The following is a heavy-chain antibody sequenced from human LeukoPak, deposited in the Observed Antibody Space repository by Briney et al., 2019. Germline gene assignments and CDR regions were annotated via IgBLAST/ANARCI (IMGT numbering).Heavy chain of an antibody. J-gene: IGHJ4*02. CDR3: ATLGHIDY. D-gene: IGHD7-27*01. Sequence: SETLSLTCTVSGGSISSYYWSWIRQPPGKGLEWIGYIYYSGSTNYNPSLKSRVTISIDTSKNQFSLKLSSVTAADTAVYYCATLGHIDYWGQGTLVTVSS. CDR2: IYYSGST. V-gene: IGHV4-59*08. CDR1: GGSISSYY.